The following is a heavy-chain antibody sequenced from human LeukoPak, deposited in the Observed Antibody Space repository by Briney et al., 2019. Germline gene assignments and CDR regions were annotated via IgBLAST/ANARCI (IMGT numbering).Heavy chain of an antibody. V-gene: IGHV6-1*01. CDR1: GDSVSSNSAA. D-gene: IGHD3-10*01. J-gene: IGHJ4*02. CDR2: TYYRSKWYS. CDR3: ARMVGLVSDY. Sequence: SQTLSLTCAISGDSVSSNSAAWNWIRQSPSRGLEWLGRTYYRSKWYSYYAPSVKSRITINPDTSKNQFSLQLKSVTPEDTAVYYCARMVGLVSDYWGQGTLVTVSS.